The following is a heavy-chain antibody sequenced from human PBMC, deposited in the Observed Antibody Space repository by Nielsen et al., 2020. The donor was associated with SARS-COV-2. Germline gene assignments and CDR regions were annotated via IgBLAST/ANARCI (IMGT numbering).Heavy chain of an antibody. Sequence: SKTLSLTCTVSGGPISNRNYYWGWIRQPPGKGLEYIGSIYYSGRTYYNPSLKTRVTISVDTSNNQFSLKLSSVTAADTAVYYCARVKDDYDTSGPLLGYMDVWGKGTTVTVS. D-gene: IGHD3-22*01. CDR3: ARVKDDYDTSGPLLGYMDV. CDR1: GGPISNRNYY. J-gene: IGHJ6*03. V-gene: IGHV4-39*07. CDR2: IYYSGRT.